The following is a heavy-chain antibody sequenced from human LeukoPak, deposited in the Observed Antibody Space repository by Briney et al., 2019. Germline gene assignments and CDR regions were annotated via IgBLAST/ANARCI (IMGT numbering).Heavy chain of an antibody. J-gene: IGHJ4*02. D-gene: IGHD2-21*01. Sequence: SETLSLTCTVSGGSINSGTYYWSWIRQPAGKGLEWIGRIYSSGSSNYNPSLESRVTISVDTSKNQFSLKLSSVTAADTAVYYCASTSYCGGDCFLNYWGQGTLVTVSS. V-gene: IGHV4-61*02. CDR3: ASTSYCGGDCFLNY. CDR1: GGSINSGTYY. CDR2: IYSSGSS.